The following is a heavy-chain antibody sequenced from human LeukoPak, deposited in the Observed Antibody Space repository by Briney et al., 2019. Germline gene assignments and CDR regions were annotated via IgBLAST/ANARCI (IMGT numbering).Heavy chain of an antibody. D-gene: IGHD2-2*01. V-gene: IGHV1-69*13. CDR2: IIPIFGTA. CDR1: GGTLSSYA. CDR3: ARDEPPAANRYYYYYGMDV. J-gene: IGHJ6*02. Sequence: SVKVSCKASGGTLSSYAISWVRQAPGQGLEWMGGIIPIFGTANYAQKFQGRVTITADESTSTAYMELSSLRSEDTAVYYCARDEPPAANRYYYYYGMDVWGQGTTVTVSS.